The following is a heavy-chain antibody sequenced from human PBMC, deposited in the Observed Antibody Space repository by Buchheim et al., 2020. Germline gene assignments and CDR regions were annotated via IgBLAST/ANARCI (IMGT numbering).Heavy chain of an antibody. J-gene: IGHJ4*02. CDR2: IWHDGGDK. CDR1: GFTFSNYN. Sequence: VQLLESGGGLVQPGGSLRLSCVASGFTFSNYNMHWVRQAPGKGLEWVAVIWHDGGDKKYADSVKGRFTISRDNSKNTLFLELNSLRAEDTAVYFCARKAYSDYSGYFDYWGQGTL. V-gene: IGHV3-33*01. D-gene: IGHD4-11*01. CDR3: ARKAYSDYSGYFDY.